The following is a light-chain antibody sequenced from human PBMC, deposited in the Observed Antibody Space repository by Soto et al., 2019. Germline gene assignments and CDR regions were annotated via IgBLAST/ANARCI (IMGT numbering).Light chain of an antibody. Sequence: EIVMTQSPATLSVSPGERATLSCRASQNLNINLAWYQQNPGQAPRLLIFGASTRATGIPVRFSGSGSGTEFTLTISSLQYEDFAVYYCQQYKSWPLTFGGGTKVEIK. CDR1: QNLNIN. V-gene: IGKV3-15*01. CDR2: GAS. J-gene: IGKJ4*01. CDR3: QQYKSWPLT.